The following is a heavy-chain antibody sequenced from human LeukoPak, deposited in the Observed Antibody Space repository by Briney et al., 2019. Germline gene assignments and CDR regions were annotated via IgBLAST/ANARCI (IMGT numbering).Heavy chain of an antibody. Sequence: ASVKVSCKASGGTFSSYAISWVRQAPGQGLEWMGRIIPILGIANYAQKLQGRVTMTTDTSTSTAYMELRSLRSDDTAVYYCARAVAAAAGTVYESGDWGQGTLVTVSS. CDR2: IIPILGIA. CDR1: GGTFSSYA. V-gene: IGHV1-69*04. D-gene: IGHD6-13*01. J-gene: IGHJ4*02. CDR3: ARAVAAAAGTVYESGD.